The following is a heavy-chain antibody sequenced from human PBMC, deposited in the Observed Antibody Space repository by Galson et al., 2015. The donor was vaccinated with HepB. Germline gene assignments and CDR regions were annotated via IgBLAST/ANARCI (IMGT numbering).Heavy chain of an antibody. CDR2: ISSDGTTK. CDR3: ARIGDGYDHMGVYFNNGMDV. Sequence: SLRLSCAASGLTFSNYGFHWIRQPPGKGLEWVAVISSDGTTKNYADSVKGRFTISRDNSESTLSLEMNSLRSDDRAVYYCARIGDGYDHMGVYFNNGMDVWGQGTTVTVAS. J-gene: IGHJ6*02. CDR1: GLTFSNYG. D-gene: IGHD5-12*01. V-gene: IGHV3-30*04.